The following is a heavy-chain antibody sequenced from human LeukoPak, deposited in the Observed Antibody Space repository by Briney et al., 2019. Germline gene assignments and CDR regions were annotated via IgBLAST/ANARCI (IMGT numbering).Heavy chain of an antibody. Sequence: PGGSLRLACAAYRFTFSRHAIRSVRQAPGKGLEWVSAISGNGLYTYYADSVKDQFTIPRNHYKHTLYLQIKSLGADDTAIYHCAKITEGDRGFCTRTSCNQGAWFDPWGEGTLVTVSS. D-gene: IGHD2-2*01. V-gene: IGHV3-23*01. CDR2: ISGNGLYT. CDR3: AKITEGDRGFCTRTSCNQGAWFDP. CDR1: RFTFSRHA. J-gene: IGHJ5*02.